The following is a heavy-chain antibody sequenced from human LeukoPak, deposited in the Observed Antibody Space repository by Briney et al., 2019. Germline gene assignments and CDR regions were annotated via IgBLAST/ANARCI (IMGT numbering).Heavy chain of an antibody. CDR2: VIPIFGTA. V-gene: IGHV1-69*13. J-gene: IGHJ4*02. CDR1: GGPFSSYA. D-gene: IGHD2-2*02. CDR3: ARDRRYCSSTSCYTFDSDY. Sequence: EAPVKGPFKASGGPFSSYAISWVRPAPGQGLEWMGGVIPIFGTANYAQKFQGRVTITADESTSTAYMELSSLRSEDTAVYYCARDRRYCSSTSCYTFDSDYWGQGTLVTVSS.